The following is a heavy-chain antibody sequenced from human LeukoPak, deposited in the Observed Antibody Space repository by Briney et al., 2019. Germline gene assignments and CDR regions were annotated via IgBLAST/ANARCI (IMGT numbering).Heavy chain of an antibody. CDR1: GFTFSSYG. Sequence: PGGSLRLSCAASGFTFSSYGMHWVRQAPGKGLEWVAFIRYDGSNKYYADSVKGRFTISRDNSKNTLYLQMNSLRAEDTAVYYCAKDSGVAGKAARPGFDYWGQGTLVTVSS. CDR3: AKDSGVAGKAARPGFDY. J-gene: IGHJ4*02. V-gene: IGHV3-30*02. D-gene: IGHD6-6*01. CDR2: IRYDGSNK.